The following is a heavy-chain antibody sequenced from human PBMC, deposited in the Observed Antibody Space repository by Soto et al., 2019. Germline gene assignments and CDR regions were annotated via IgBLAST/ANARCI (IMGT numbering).Heavy chain of an antibody. D-gene: IGHD3-3*01. Sequence: GSLRLSCAASGFTFSSYSMNWVRQAPGKGLEWVSSISSSSSYIYYADSVKGRFTISRDNAKNSLYLQMNSLRAEDTAVYYCARDGDSITIFGVVPYGMDVWGQGTTVTVSS. CDR2: ISSSSSYI. CDR3: ARDGDSITIFGVVPYGMDV. CDR1: GFTFSSYS. J-gene: IGHJ6*02. V-gene: IGHV3-21*01.